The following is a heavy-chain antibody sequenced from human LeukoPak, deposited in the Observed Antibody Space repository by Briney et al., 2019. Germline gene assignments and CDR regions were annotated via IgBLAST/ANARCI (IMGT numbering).Heavy chain of an antibody. J-gene: IGHJ4*02. D-gene: IGHD3-22*01. V-gene: IGHV3-7*03. CDR2: IKQDGSEK. CDR1: GFTFSSYW. Sequence: GGSLRLSCAASGFTFSSYWMSWVRQAPGKGLGWVANIKQDGSEKYYVDSVKGRFTISRDNAKNSLYLQMNSLRAEDTAVYYCARGPYYYDSSGYSPWGQGTLVTVSS. CDR3: ARGPYYYDSSGYSP.